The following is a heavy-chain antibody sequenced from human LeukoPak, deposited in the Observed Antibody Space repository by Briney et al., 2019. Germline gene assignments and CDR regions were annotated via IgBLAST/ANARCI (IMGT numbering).Heavy chain of an antibody. Sequence: SETLSLTCTVSGGSINNYYWSWIRQPPGKGLEWIGYIDHKGNTNYNPSLKSRVTMSVDTSKNQFSLKLNSVTAADTAVYYCARHGTLDHWGQGTLVTVSS. CDR3: ARHGTLDH. CDR2: IDHKGNT. D-gene: IGHD1-26*01. J-gene: IGHJ4*02. V-gene: IGHV4-59*08. CDR1: GGSINNYY.